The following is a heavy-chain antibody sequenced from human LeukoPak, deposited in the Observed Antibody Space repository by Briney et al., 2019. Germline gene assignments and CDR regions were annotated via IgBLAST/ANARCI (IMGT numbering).Heavy chain of an antibody. CDR2: INPNSGGT. CDR1: GYTFTGYY. CDR3: ARDRVSLSYFDY. Sequence: ASVKVSCKASGYTFTGYYMHWVRQAPGQGLEWMGWINPNSGGTNYAQKFRGRVTMTRDTSISTAYMELSRLRSDDTAVYYCARDRVSLSYFDYWGQGTLVTVSS. V-gene: IGHV1-2*02. J-gene: IGHJ4*02. D-gene: IGHD6-6*01.